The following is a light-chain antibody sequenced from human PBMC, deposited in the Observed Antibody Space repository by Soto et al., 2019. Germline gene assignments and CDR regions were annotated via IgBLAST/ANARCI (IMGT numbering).Light chain of an antibody. Sequence: EIVMTQSPATLSVSPGERATLSCRASQSVSSNLAWYQQKPGQAPRLLIYAASTRATDVPARFSGGGSGADFTLTISTLEPEDFAVYYCQQRSSWPITFGQGTRLEIK. CDR3: QQRSSWPIT. CDR2: AAS. J-gene: IGKJ5*01. V-gene: IGKV3-11*01. CDR1: QSVSSN.